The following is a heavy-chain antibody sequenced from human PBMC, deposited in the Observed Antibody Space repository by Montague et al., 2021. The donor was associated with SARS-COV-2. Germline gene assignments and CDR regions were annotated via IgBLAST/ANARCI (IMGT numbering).Heavy chain of an antibody. CDR3: ASDQGGYCSGGSCYNFDY. Sequence: SETLSLTCTVSGGSISTYYYWGWIRQPPGKGLEWIGSIYYGGSTYYNPSLKSRVTISVDTSMNHFSLKLSSVTAADTAVYYCASDQGGYCSGGSCYNFDYWGQGTPVTVSS. J-gene: IGHJ4*02. D-gene: IGHD2-15*01. CDR1: GGSISTYYY. CDR2: IYYGGST. V-gene: IGHV4-39*02.